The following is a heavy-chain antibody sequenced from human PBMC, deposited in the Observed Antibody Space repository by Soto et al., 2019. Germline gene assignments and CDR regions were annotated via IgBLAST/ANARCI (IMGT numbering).Heavy chain of an antibody. CDR2: ISGSGGST. V-gene: IGHV3-23*01. J-gene: IGHJ4*02. D-gene: IGHD7-27*01. CDR1: EFTFSIFA. Sequence: LRLSCAASEFTFSIFAMSWVRQSPGKGLEWVSTISGSGGSTYYADAVKGRFTISRDNSMGTLYLQMKSLRVEDTAIYYCAKEVSLGSTVDLGYWGQGALVTVSS. CDR3: AKEVSLGSTVDLGY.